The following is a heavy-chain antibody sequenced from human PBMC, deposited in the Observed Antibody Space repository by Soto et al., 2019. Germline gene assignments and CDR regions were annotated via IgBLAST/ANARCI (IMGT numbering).Heavy chain of an antibody. CDR2: IFSDNER. V-gene: IGHV2-26*01. CDR3: ARMKVESFQLYYALDV. Sequence: QGTLKESGPALVKPTETLTLTCTVSGFSLTTGKLGVSWIRQPPGKALEGLAHIFSDNERSYSTSLQGRRTISKDTSGSQVVLSMTNVDPVDTDTYYCARMKVESFQLYYALDVWGQGTPVTVSS. J-gene: IGHJ6*02. CDR1: GFSLTTGKLG.